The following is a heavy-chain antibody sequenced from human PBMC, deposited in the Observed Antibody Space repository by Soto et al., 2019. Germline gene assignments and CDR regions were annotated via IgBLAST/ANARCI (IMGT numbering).Heavy chain of an antibody. CDR1: GFTFSSYG. Sequence: GGSLRLSCAASGFTFSSYGMSWVRQAPGKGPEWVSGISASGGATYYADSVKGRFTISRDNSKNTVDLQMSSLRAEDTAVYYCARGALDFDYWGQGTLVTVSS. J-gene: IGHJ4*02. D-gene: IGHD3-16*01. V-gene: IGHV3-23*01. CDR2: ISASGGAT. CDR3: ARGALDFDY.